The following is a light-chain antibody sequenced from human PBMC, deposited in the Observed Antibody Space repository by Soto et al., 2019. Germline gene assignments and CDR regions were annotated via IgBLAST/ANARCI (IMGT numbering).Light chain of an antibody. CDR1: QSISSW. CDR2: KAS. CDR3: QQYNSYVT. J-gene: IGKJ4*01. Sequence: DIQMTQSPSTLSASVGDRVTITCRASQSISSWLAWYQQKPGKAPKLLIYKASSLESGVPSRFSGSGSRTEFTLTISSLQPDDVATYYCQQYNSYVTFGGGTKVEIK. V-gene: IGKV1-5*03.